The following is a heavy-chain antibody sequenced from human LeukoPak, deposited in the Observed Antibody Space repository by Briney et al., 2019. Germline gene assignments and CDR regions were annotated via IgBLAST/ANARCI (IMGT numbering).Heavy chain of an antibody. CDR1: GYSFINHY. Sequence: GASVKVSCKASGYSFINHYMHWVRQAPGQGLEWLGLISPSGDRTWYAQKFQGKFTMTRDMSTSTVYMELSSLRSEDTAVYYCARVLAVVLSDAFDIWGQGTMVTVSS. J-gene: IGHJ3*02. D-gene: IGHD6-19*01. CDR3: ARVLAVVLSDAFDI. CDR2: ISPSGDRT. V-gene: IGHV1-46*01.